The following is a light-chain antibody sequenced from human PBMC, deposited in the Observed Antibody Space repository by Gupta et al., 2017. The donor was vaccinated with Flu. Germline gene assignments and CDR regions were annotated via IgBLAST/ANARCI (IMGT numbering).Light chain of an antibody. Sequence: EIVLTQSPGTLSLSPGERATLSCRASQSVSSSYLAWYQQKPGQAPMLLIYGASSRATGVPYRFSGSGSGTDFTLTITSLDPEDFAVYYCQHWGCSPFNFGQGTKLEI. CDR1: QSVSSSY. CDR3: QHWGCSPFN. V-gene: IGKV3-20*01. CDR2: GAS. J-gene: IGKJ2*01.